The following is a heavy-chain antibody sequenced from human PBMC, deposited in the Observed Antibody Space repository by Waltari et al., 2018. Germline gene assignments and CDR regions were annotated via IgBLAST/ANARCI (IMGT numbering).Heavy chain of an antibody. Sequence: EVQLVESGGGLVQPGGSLRLSCAASGFPFSSYEMNWVRQAPGKGLEWVSYISSSGSTIYYADSVKGRFTISRDNAKNSLYLQMNSLRAEDTAVYYCAREGYSSSWSAFDIWGQGTMVTVSS. CDR1: GFPFSSYE. V-gene: IGHV3-48*03. CDR2: ISSSGSTI. J-gene: IGHJ3*02. D-gene: IGHD6-13*01. CDR3: AREGYSSSWSAFDI.